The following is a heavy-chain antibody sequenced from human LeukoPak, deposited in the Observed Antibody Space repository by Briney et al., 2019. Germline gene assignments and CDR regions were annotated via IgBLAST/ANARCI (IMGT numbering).Heavy chain of an antibody. CDR2: IYTSGST. CDR3: ARDRGASSIAAAGNLNWFDP. V-gene: IGHV4-4*07. J-gene: IGHJ5*02. CDR1: GGSISGYY. Sequence: SETLSLTCTVYGGSISGYYWSWIQQPAGKGLEWIGRIYTSGSTRYNPSLKRRVTRSVDPSKSQFSLKLSSVTAADTAVYYCARDRGASSIAAAGNLNWFDPWGQGTLVTVSS. D-gene: IGHD6-13*01.